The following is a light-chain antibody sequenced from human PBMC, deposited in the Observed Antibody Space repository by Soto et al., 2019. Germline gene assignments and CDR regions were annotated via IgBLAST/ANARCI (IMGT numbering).Light chain of an antibody. J-gene: IGKJ1*01. CDR2: GAS. V-gene: IGKV3-20*01. CDR3: QQFASSPWT. CDR1: QSVSSSH. Sequence: ETVLTQSPGTLSLSPGERATLSCRASQSVSSSHLTWYQQKPGQAPRLLIYGASSRATGIPDRFSGSGSGTDFTLTISRLEPEDSALYYCQQFASSPWTFGEGTKVEIK.